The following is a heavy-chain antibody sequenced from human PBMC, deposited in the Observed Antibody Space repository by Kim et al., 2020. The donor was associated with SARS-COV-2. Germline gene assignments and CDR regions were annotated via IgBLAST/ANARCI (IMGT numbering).Heavy chain of an antibody. CDR1: GYTFTGYY. CDR3: ARGRGDGHRQWLVTQRSGRNWFDP. D-gene: IGHD6-19*01. Sequence: ASVKVSCKASGYTFTGYYMHWVRQAPGQGLEWMGRINPNSGGTNYAQKFQGRVTMTRDTSISTAYMELSRLRSDDTAVYYCARGRGDGHRQWLVTQRSGRNWFDPWGQGTLVTVSS. V-gene: IGHV1-2*06. CDR2: INPNSGGT. J-gene: IGHJ5*02.